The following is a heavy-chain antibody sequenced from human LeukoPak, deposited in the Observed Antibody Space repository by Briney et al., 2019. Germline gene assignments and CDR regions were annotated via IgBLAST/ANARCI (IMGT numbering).Heavy chain of an antibody. CDR2: IFHTGHT. CDR1: GGSIGGGVYS. Sequence: PSETLSLTRAVSGGSIGGGVYSWNWIRQPPGKGLEWLGYIFHTGHTYYSPSLKSRLTISVDTSKNQFSLKLSSVTAADTAVYYCARGGGDFDYWGQGTLVTVSS. CDR3: ARGGGDFDY. D-gene: IGHD3-10*01. V-gene: IGHV4-30-2*01. J-gene: IGHJ4*02.